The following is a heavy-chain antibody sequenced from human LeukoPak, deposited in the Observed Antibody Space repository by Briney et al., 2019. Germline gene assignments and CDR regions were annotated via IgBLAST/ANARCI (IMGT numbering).Heavy chain of an antibody. CDR2: IYYSGRT. J-gene: IGHJ6*03. Sequence: SETLSLTCTVSGGSISSYYWSWIRQPPGKGLEWIGYIYYSGRTKYSPSLKSRVTISVDTSKNQFSLKLSSVTAADTAVYYCARVRGSGNYYYYHMDVWGKGTTVTISS. CDR1: GGSISSYY. D-gene: IGHD3-10*01. CDR3: ARVRGSGNYYYYHMDV. V-gene: IGHV4-59*01.